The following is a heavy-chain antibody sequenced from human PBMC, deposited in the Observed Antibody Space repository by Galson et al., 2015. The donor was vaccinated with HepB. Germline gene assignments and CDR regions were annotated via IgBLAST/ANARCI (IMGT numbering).Heavy chain of an antibody. CDR1: GYIFTSYW. CDR3: ARTYSTSSPHFDY. Sequence: QSGAEVKKLGESLKISCKGSGYIFTSYWIGWVRQMPGKGLEWMGIFYPGDSDTRYSPSFQGQVTISADKSISTAYLQWNSLKASDTAIYYCARTYSTSSPHFDYWGQGTLVTVSS. D-gene: IGHD6-6*01. V-gene: IGHV5-51*01. CDR2: FYPGDSDT. J-gene: IGHJ4*02.